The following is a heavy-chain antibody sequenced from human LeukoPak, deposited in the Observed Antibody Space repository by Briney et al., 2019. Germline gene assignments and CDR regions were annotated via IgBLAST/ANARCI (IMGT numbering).Heavy chain of an antibody. Sequence: SETLSLTCTVSGGSISSGDYYWSWIRQPPGKGLEWIGYIYYSGSTYYNPSLKSRVTISVDTSKNQFALKLSSVTAADTAVYYCAREHEGYFDYWGQGTLVTVSS. CDR2: IYYSGST. J-gene: IGHJ4*02. V-gene: IGHV4-30-4*01. CDR1: GGSISSGDYY. CDR3: AREHEGYFDY.